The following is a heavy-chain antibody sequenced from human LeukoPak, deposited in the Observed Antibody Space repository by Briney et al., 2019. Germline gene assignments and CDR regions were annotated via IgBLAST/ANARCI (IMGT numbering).Heavy chain of an antibody. V-gene: IGHV3-21*01. CDR1: GFIFSDYT. J-gene: IGHJ4*02. D-gene: IGHD4-17*01. CDR3: ARDIVHGDYVSAY. Sequence: GGCLRLSCAASGFIFSDYTLNWVRQAPGKGLEWVSSITTTSAYIYYADSVKGRFTISRDNAKNSLYLQMNSLRADDTAVYYCARDIVHGDYVSAYWGQGTLVTVSS. CDR2: ITTTSAYI.